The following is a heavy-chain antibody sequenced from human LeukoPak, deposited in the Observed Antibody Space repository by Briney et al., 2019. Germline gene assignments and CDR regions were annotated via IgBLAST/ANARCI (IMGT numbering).Heavy chain of an antibody. J-gene: IGHJ4*02. Sequence: GGSLRLSCAASGFTFSSYEMNWVRQAPGKGLEWVSYISSSGSTIYYADSVKGRFTISRDNSKTTLFLQMNSLKAEDTAVYYCATGGRSGVALEQWGQGTLVTVSS. CDR3: ATGGRSGVALEQ. D-gene: IGHD1/OR15-1a*01. V-gene: IGHV3-48*03. CDR2: ISSSGSTI. CDR1: GFTFSSYE.